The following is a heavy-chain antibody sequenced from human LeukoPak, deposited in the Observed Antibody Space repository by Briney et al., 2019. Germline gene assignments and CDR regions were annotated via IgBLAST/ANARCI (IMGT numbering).Heavy chain of an antibody. Sequence: SETLSLTCTVSGGSISSYYWSWIRQPAGKGLEWIGRIYASGSTDYNPSLKSRVTISVDTSKNQFSLKLRSVMAADTAVYYCARAYCVGDCTVLHIYFDNWGQGTLVTVSS. D-gene: IGHD2-21*02. CDR3: ARAYCVGDCTVLHIYFDN. V-gene: IGHV4-4*07. CDR1: GGSISSYY. CDR2: IYASGST. J-gene: IGHJ4*02.